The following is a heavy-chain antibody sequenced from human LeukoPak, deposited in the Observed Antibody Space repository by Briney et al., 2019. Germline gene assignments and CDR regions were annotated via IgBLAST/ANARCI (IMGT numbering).Heavy chain of an antibody. J-gene: IGHJ4*02. Sequence: SETLSLTCTVSDGSITNCDWSWVRQPPGKGLEFIGHVHYSGTANYNPSLRSRVTISIDTSKRHFFLKLKSVTAADTAVYYRARGYGDFRVEGRYFHSWGQGTLVTVSS. D-gene: IGHD4-17*01. CDR1: DGSITNCD. V-gene: IGHV4-59*01. CDR2: VHYSGTA. CDR3: ARGYGDFRVEGRYFHS.